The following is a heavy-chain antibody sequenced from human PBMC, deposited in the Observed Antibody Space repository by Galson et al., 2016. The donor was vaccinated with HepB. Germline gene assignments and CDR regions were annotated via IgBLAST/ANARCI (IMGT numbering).Heavy chain of an antibody. Sequence: SLRLSCAVSGFSISSYAMSWVRQAPGKGLEWVSAFSGSAARTYYADSVKGRFTISRDSYKNTLYLQMNSLRAEDTAVYYCASPKHSSSWYVFSARGGTPTYYFDYWGQGTVVTASS. D-gene: IGHD6-13*01. CDR2: FSGSAART. CDR1: GFSISSYA. V-gene: IGHV3-23*01. J-gene: IGHJ4*02. CDR3: ASPKHSSSWYVFSARGGTPTYYFDY.